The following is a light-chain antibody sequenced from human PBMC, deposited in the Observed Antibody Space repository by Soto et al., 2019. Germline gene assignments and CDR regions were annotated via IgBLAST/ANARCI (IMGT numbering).Light chain of an antibody. J-gene: IGLJ1*01. CDR3: SSYTGSSYV. CDR1: GSDVGDYNY. V-gene: IGLV2-8*01. CDR2: EVN. Sequence: QSVLTQPPSASGSPGQSVTISCTGTGSDVGDYNYVSWYQQHPGKAPKLMIYEVNKRPSGVPDRFSGSKSGNTASLTVSGLQAEDEANYYCSSYTGSSYVFGTGTKLPVL.